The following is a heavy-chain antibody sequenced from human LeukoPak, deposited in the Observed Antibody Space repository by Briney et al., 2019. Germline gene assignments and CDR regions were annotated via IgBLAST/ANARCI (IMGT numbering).Heavy chain of an antibody. V-gene: IGHV3-11*04. CDR2: ISSSGSTI. CDR1: GFTFSDYY. J-gene: IGHJ4*02. D-gene: IGHD6-6*01. Sequence: PGGSLRLSCAASGFTFSDYYMSWIRQAPGKGLEWVSYISSSGSTIYYADSVKGRFTISRDNAKNSLYLQMNSLRAEDTAVYYCARDDVSIAARRVDYWGQGTLVTVSS. CDR3: ARDDVSIAARRVDY.